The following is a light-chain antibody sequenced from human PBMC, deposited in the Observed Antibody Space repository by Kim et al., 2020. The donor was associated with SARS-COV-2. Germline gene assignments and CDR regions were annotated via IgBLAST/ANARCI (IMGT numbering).Light chain of an antibody. J-gene: IGKJ2*01. Sequence: EIVLTQSPGTLSVSPGERATLSCRASQTVSSGKLAWYQQRPGQAPRLLVHDVSNRATGIPDRFSGSGSGTDFSLTISRVEPEDFAVYFCQQYATPPPYTFGQGTKLEI. V-gene: IGKV3-20*01. CDR2: DVS. CDR1: QTVSSGK. CDR3: QQYATPPPYT.